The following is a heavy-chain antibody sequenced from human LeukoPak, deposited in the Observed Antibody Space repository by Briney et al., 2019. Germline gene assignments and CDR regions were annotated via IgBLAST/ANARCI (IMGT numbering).Heavy chain of an antibody. Sequence: ASVKVPCKASGYSFTSYDLNWVRQATGQGLEWMGWINPNSGNTGYAQKFQGRVTMTRDMSTSTVYMELSSLRSEDTAVYYCARDRIPRGGSSSGRYYYYYMDVWGKGTTVTVSS. J-gene: IGHJ6*03. D-gene: IGHD6-6*01. CDR3: ARDRIPRGGSSSGRYYYYYMDV. CDR2: INPNSGNT. CDR1: GYSFTSYD. V-gene: IGHV1-8*01.